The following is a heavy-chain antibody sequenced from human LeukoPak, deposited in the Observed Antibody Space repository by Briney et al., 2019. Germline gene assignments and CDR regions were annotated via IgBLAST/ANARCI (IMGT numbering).Heavy chain of an antibody. CDR1: GFTFSSYD. CDR3: ARGRRDGYNVLDY. V-gene: IGHV3-13*01. CDR2: IGTAGDT. J-gene: IGHJ4*02. D-gene: IGHD5-24*01. Sequence: PGGSLRLSCAASGFTFSSYDMHWVRQATGKGLEWVSAIGTAGDTYYPGSVKGRFTISRENAKNSLYLQMNSLRAEDTAMYYCARGRRDGYNVLDYWGQGTLVTVSS.